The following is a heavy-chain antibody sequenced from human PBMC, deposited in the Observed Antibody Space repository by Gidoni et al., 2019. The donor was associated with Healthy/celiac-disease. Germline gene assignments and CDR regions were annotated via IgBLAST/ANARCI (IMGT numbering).Heavy chain of an antibody. CDR1: GFPFSSYA. D-gene: IGHD3-22*01. J-gene: IGHJ5*02. Sequence: EVQLLESGGGLVQPGGSLRLSCAASGFPFSSYAMSWVRQAPGKGLEWVSAISGSGGSTYYADSVKGRFTISRDNSKNTLYLQMNSLRAEDTAVYYCAKLPYYYDSSGYSGFDPWGQGTLVTVSS. CDR2: ISGSGGST. CDR3: AKLPYYYDSSGYSGFDP. V-gene: IGHV3-23*01.